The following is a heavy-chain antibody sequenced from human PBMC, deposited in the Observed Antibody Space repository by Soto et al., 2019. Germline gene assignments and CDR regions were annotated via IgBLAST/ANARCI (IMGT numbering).Heavy chain of an antibody. CDR2: IIPILGIA. D-gene: IGHD3-9*01. CDR3: ARGVYYDILTGWARDAFDI. J-gene: IGHJ3*02. CDR1: GGTFSSYT. V-gene: IGHV1-69*02. Sequence: QVQLVQSGAEVKKPGSSVKVSCKASGGTFSSYTISWVRQAPGQGLEWMGRIIPILGIANYAQKFQGRVTITADKSTSTAYMELSSLRSEDTAVYYCARGVYYDILTGWARDAFDIWGQGTMVTVSS.